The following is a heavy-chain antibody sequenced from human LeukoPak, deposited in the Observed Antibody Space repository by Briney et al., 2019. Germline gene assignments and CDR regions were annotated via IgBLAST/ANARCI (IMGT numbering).Heavy chain of an antibody. Sequence: GRSLRLSCAASGFTFDDYAMHWVRQAPGKGLEWVSGISWNSGSIGYADSVKGRFTISRDNAKNSLYLQMNSLRAEDTALYYCAKAQTSYIAVAGLESYFDLWGRGTLVTVSS. CDR3: AKAQTSYIAVAGLESYFDL. V-gene: IGHV3-9*01. D-gene: IGHD6-19*01. CDR1: GFTFDDYA. J-gene: IGHJ2*01. CDR2: ISWNSGSI.